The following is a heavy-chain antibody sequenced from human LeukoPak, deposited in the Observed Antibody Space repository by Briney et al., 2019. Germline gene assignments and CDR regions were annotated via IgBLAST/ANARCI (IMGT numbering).Heavy chain of an antibody. CDR3: ARGPLPAAPTFFDY. CDR1: GFTFSNYA. CDR2: INGNGGST. V-gene: IGHV3-23*01. Sequence: GGSLRLSCAASGFTFSNYAMSWVRQAPGKGLEWVSGINGNGGSTYNADSVKGRFTISRDNSKNTLYLQMNSLRAEDTAVYYCARGPLPAAPTFFDYWGQGTLVTVSS. D-gene: IGHD2-2*01. J-gene: IGHJ4*02.